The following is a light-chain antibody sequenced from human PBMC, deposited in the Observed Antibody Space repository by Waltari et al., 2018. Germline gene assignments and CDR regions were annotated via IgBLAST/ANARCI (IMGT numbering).Light chain of an antibody. CDR2: SNV. V-gene: IGLV1-44*01. CDR3: AARDDSLSGQV. Sequence: QSVLTQPPSASGNPGQRVTISCSGSSSNIGSHSVNWYQQFPGTAPKLLMYSNVQLPSWVSDRFSGSKSGTSASLAISGLQSEDEADYFCAARDDSLSGQVFGGGTKLTVL. CDR1: SSNIGSHS. J-gene: IGLJ3*02.